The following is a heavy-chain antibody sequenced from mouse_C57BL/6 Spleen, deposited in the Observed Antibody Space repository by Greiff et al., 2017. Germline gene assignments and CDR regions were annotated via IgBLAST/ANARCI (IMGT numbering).Heavy chain of an antibody. CDR3: ARKSYNYAMDY. Sequence: VQLQQPGAELVMPGASVKLSCKASGYTFTSYWMHWVKQRPGQGLEWIGEIDPSDSYTNYNQKFKCKSTLTVDKSSSTAYMQLSSLTSEDSAVYYCARKSYNYAMDYWGQGTSVTVSS. CDR1: GYTFTSYW. D-gene: IGHD1-1*01. J-gene: IGHJ4*01. CDR2: IDPSDSYT. V-gene: IGHV1-69*01.